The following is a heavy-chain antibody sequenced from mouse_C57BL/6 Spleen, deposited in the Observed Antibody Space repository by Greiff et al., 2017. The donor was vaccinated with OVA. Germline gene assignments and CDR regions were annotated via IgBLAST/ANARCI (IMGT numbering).Heavy chain of an antibody. D-gene: IGHD1-1*01. Sequence: VQLQQSGAELVRPGTSVTVSCKASGYAFTNYLIEWVKQRPGQGLEWIGVINPGSGGTNYNEKFKGKATLTADTSSSTAYMQLRRLKSGDSAVYFCSTGPYSGSCPAWFAFWGPVTLVTVSA. V-gene: IGHV1-54*01. CDR3: STGPYSGSCPAWFAF. CDR1: GYAFTNYL. J-gene: IGHJ3*01. CDR2: INPGSGGT.